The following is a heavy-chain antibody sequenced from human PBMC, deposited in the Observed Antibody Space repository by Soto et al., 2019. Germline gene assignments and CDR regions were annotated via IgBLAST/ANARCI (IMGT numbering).Heavy chain of an antibody. CDR3: ARHPSDFWFDP. D-gene: IGHD2-21*02. CDR2: IYYSGST. J-gene: IGHJ5*02. V-gene: IGHV4-30-2*03. Sequence: SETLSLTCAVSGGSISSGGDSWSWIRQPPGKGLEWIGYIYYSGSTYYNPSLKSRVTVSVDTSKNQFSLKLSSVTAADTAVYYCARHPSDFWFDPWGQGTLVTVSS. CDR1: GGSISSGGDS.